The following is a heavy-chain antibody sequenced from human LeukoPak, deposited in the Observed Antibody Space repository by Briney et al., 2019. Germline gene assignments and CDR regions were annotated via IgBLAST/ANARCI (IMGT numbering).Heavy chain of an antibody. CDR1: GFTFSSYS. V-gene: IGHV3-48*01. Sequence: PGGSLRLSCAASGFTFSSYSMNWVRQAPGKGLEWVSYISSSSSTIYYADSVKGRFTISRDNSKNTLYLQMNSLRAEDTAVYYCASAPIVVVPAAMERWGQGTTVTVSS. CDR3: ASAPIVVVPAAMER. CDR2: ISSSSSTI. D-gene: IGHD2-2*01. J-gene: IGHJ6*02.